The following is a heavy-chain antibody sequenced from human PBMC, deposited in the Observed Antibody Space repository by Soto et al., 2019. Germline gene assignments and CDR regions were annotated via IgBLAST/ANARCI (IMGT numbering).Heavy chain of an antibody. V-gene: IGHV4-61*01. CDR1: VFSVIIGSYD. J-gene: IGHJ5*01. CDR2: IYYSGNT. Sequence: PSETXSLTCTVSVFSVIIGSYDWSWIRQPPGKGLEWIGYIYYSGNTDYNPSLKGRVTVALDTSKNQFSLHLSSVTAADTAVYYCASGLATKSSGHGTLVTVSS. D-gene: IGHD6-19*01. CDR3: ASGLATKS.